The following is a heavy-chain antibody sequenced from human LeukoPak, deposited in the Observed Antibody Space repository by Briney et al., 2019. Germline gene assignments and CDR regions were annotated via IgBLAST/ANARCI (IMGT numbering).Heavy chain of an antibody. D-gene: IGHD7-27*01. J-gene: IGHJ4*02. CDR1: GGSISSYY. CDR3: ARLSWGLFDN. Sequence: SETLSLTCAVSGGSISSYYWSWIRQPPGKGLEWIGYIYYTGSTNYNPSLKSRFTTSVDTSKNHVSLKLGSVTAADTAVYFCARLSWGLFDNWGQGTLVTVSS. V-gene: IGHV4-59*08. CDR2: IYYTGST.